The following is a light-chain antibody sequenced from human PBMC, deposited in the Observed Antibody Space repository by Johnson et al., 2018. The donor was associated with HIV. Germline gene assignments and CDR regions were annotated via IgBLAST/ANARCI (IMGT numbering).Light chain of an antibody. V-gene: IGLV1-51*02. J-gene: IGLJ1*01. Sequence: QSVLTQPPSVSAAPGREVTISCSGSSSNIGSNYVSWYQQLPGTAPKLLIYENNKRPSGIPDRFSDSKSGTSATLGITGLQTGDEADYYCGTWDTSLSVYVFGTGTKVTVL. CDR1: SSNIGSNY. CDR3: GTWDTSLSVYV. CDR2: ENN.